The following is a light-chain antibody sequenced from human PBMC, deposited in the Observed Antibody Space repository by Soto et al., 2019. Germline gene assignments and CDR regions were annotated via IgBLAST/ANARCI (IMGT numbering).Light chain of an antibody. CDR3: QQYSSSPPT. CDR1: QSLSSRY. Sequence: EIVLTQSPGTLSLSPGDRATLSCRASQSLSSRYLAWYGQKPGQAPRLLIYGASNRATGIPDRFSGSGSGTDFTLTISRLEPDDFAVYYCQQYSSSPPTFGGGTKVEIK. CDR2: GAS. J-gene: IGKJ4*01. V-gene: IGKV3-20*01.